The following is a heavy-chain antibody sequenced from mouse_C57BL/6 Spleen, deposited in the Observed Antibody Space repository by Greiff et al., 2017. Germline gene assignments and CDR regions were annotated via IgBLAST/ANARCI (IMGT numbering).Heavy chain of an antibody. CDR2: ISSGSSTI. CDR3: ARPIYYDYDGGAMDY. CDR1: GFTFSDYG. Sequence: EVKLVESGGGLVKPGGSLKLSCAASGFTFSDYGMHWVRQAPEKGLEWVAYISSGSSTIYYADTVKGRFTISRDNAKNTLFLHMTSLRSEDTAMYYCARPIYYDYDGGAMDYWGQGTSVTVSS. V-gene: IGHV5-17*01. D-gene: IGHD2-4*01. J-gene: IGHJ4*01.